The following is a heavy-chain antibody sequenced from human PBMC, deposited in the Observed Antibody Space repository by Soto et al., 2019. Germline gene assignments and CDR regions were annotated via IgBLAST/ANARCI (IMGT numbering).Heavy chain of an antibody. CDR2: IWFDGSKK. D-gene: IGHD3-16*01. CDR1: GFKSRNYA. J-gene: IGHJ5*02. V-gene: IGHV3-33*01. Sequence: PGGSLRLSCAASGFKSRNYAIHWVRQAPGKGLEWLAVIWFDGSKKYYADSVKGRFTISRDNSKNTVYLDMNSLTADDSGVFYCARAHSMMILDRFDPWGHGTLVTVSS. CDR3: ARAHSMMILDRFDP.